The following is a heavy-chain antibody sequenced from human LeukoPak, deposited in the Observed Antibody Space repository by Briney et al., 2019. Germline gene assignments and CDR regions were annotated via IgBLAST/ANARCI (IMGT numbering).Heavy chain of an antibody. V-gene: IGHV3-33*01. Sequence: GRSQRLSCAASGFTFSSYGMHWVRQAPGKGLEWVAVIWYDGSNKYYADSVKGRFTISRDNSKNTLYLQMNSLRAEDTAVYYCARAHYYDSSGYYYVWPANFDYWGQGTLVTVSS. CDR3: ARAHYYDSSGYYYVWPANFDY. CDR1: GFTFSSYG. D-gene: IGHD3-22*01. CDR2: IWYDGSNK. J-gene: IGHJ4*02.